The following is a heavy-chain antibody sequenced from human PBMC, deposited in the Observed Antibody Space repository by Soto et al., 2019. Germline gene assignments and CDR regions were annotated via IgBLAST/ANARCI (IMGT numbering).Heavy chain of an antibody. J-gene: IGHJ4*02. Sequence: ASVKVSCKASGYTFNNYAIHWVRQAPGQRLEWMGWINAGNGNTKYSQKFQGRVTITRDTSASTAYMELSSLRSEDTAVYYCARAVAVAADFDYWGQGTLVTASS. CDR2: INAGNGNT. V-gene: IGHV1-3*01. D-gene: IGHD6-19*01. CDR3: ARAVAVAADFDY. CDR1: GYTFNNYA.